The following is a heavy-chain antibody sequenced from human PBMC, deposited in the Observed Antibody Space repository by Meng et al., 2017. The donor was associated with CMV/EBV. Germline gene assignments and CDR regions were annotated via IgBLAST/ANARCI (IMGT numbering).Heavy chain of an antibody. V-gene: IGHV1-69*05. D-gene: IGHD2-2*01. J-gene: IGHJ6*02. CDR1: RGTFSSYA. CDR3: ARGGPAARYYYYYYGMDV. Sequence: SVKVSCKASRGTFSSYAISWVRQAPGQGLEWMGGIIPIFGTANYAQKFQGRVTITTDESTSTAYMELSSLRSEDTAVYYCARGGPAARYYYYYYGMDVWGQGTTVTVSS. CDR2: IIPIFGTA.